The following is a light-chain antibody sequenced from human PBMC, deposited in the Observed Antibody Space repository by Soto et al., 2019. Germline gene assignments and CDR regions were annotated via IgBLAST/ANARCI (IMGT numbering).Light chain of an antibody. CDR1: QSVSSN. J-gene: IGKJ5*01. V-gene: IGKV3-15*01. CDR3: QRYNNWPPIT. CDR2: GAS. Sequence: EIVMTQSPATLSVSPGERATLSCRASQSVSSNLAWYQQKPGQAPRLLIYGASTRATGIPARFSGSGSGTEFTLTISSLQSDDFDIYYCQRYNNWPPITFGQGTRLASK.